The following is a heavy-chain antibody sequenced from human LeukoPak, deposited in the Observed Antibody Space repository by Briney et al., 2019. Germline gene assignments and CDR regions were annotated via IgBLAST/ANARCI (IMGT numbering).Heavy chain of an antibody. CDR2: IYYSGST. CDR3: AREGYGGFDVLGAY. D-gene: IGHD5-12*01. CDR1: GGSISSYY. J-gene: IGHJ4*02. Sequence: SETLSLTCTVSGGSISSYYWSWIRQPPGKGLEWIGYIYYSGSTNYNPSLKSRVTMSVDTSKNQFSLKLTSVTAADTAVYYCAREGYGGFDVLGAYWGQGTLVTVSS. V-gene: IGHV4-59*12.